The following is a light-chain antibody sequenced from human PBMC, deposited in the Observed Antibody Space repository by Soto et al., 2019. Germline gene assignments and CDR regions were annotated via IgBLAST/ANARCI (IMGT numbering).Light chain of an antibody. CDR2: GAS. Sequence: EVVMTQSPATLSVSPGERATLSCRASQSVGSSLAWYQRKPGQAPRLLIYGASTRATGIPATFSGSGFGTEFTLTISSLQSEDFAVYYCQQYNSWPLTFGGGTKV. CDR3: QQYNSWPLT. V-gene: IGKV3-15*01. CDR1: QSVGSS. J-gene: IGKJ4*01.